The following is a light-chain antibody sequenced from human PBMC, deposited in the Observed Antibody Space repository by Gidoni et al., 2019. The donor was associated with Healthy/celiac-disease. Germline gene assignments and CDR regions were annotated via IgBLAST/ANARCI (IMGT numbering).Light chain of an antibody. J-gene: IGKJ5*01. V-gene: IGKV1-33*01. CDR1: QDISNY. Sequence: DIQMTQSPSSLSASVGDRVTITCQASQDISNYLNWYQQKPGKAPKLLIYDASNLEKGVPSSFSGSGSGTDFTFTISSLQPEDIATYYCQQYDNLPLTFGQXTRLEIK. CDR3: QQYDNLPLT. CDR2: DAS.